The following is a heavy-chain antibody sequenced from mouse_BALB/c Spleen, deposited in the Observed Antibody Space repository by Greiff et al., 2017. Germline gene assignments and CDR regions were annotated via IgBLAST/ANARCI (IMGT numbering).Heavy chain of an antibody. V-gene: IGHV1-14*01. CDR2: INPYNDGT. Sequence: VQLKQSGPELVKPGASVKMSCKASGYTFTSYVMHWVKQKPGQGLEWIGYINPYNDGTKYNEKFKGKATLTSDKSSSTAYMELSSLTSEDSAVYYCASQDGSHYFDYWGQGTTLTVSS. CDR1: GYTFTSYV. D-gene: IGHD1-1*01. J-gene: IGHJ2*01. CDR3: ASQDGSHYFDY.